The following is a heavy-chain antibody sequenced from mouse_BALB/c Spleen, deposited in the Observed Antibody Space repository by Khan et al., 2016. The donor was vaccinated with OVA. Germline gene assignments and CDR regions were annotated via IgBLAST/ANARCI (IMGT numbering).Heavy chain of an antibody. CDR3: ARWPRGY. CDR2: IDPANGNT. V-gene: IGHV14-3*02. Sequence: VQLQQSGAELVKPGASVKLSCTASGFNIKDNYMHWVKQRPEQGLEWIGRIDPANGNTEYDPKFQGKATITADTSSNTAYLQLSSLTSEDTAVYDCARWPRGYWGQGTTLTVAS. CDR1: GFNIKDNY. J-gene: IGHJ2*01.